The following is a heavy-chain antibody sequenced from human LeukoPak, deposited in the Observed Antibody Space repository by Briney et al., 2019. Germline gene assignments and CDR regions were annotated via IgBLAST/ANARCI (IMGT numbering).Heavy chain of an antibody. CDR1: GDPMHYYY. Sequence: PSETLSLTYSVFGDPMHYYYLLGLRQSPEKGLEWIGYIYYTGTTKYNPSIESRVFMSVDPSKNQFSLRLTSVTVADTAVSYCATETSVWGQGILVTVSS. J-gene: IGHJ4*02. CDR2: IYYTGTT. V-gene: IGHV4-59*01. CDR3: ATETSV.